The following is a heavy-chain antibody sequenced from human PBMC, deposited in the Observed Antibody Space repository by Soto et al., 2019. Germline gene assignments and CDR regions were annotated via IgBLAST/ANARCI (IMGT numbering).Heavy chain of an antibody. V-gene: IGHV1-69*06. CDR2: IIPILKTA. J-gene: IGHJ4*02. CDR3: TRGGGGYGGNSIV. Sequence: QVQLVQSGAEVKKPGSSVKVSCKASGGTFSSYAISWVRQAPGQGPEWMGGIIPILKTADYAQKFQGRVTITADNPMSTTSMELSSLRSEDTAVYYCTRGGGGYGGNSIVWGQGTLVTVSS. D-gene: IGHD2-21*02. CDR1: GGTFSSYA.